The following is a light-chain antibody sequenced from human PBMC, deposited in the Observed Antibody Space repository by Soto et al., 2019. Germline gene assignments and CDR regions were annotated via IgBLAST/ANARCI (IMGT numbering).Light chain of an antibody. Sequence: VLPQSPGTLSLSPGASSTLSGRASQSVASRNLAWYQQKSGQAPRLLIYGASSRAIHTPDRFSGSGSGTDFTLTISGLEPEDFAVYYCHHFGNSLWTFGPGTKV. J-gene: IGKJ1*01. CDR3: HHFGNSLWT. V-gene: IGKV3-20*01. CDR2: GAS. CDR1: QSVASRN.